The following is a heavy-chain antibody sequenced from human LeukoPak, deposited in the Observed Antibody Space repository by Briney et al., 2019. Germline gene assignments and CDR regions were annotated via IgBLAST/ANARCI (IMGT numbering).Heavy chain of an antibody. V-gene: IGHV3-30*01. CDR3: ARDMGRGYSYGSDY. CDR1: GFTFSSYA. CDR2: ISYDGSNK. D-gene: IGHD5-18*01. Sequence: GGSLRLSCAASGFTFSSYAMHWVRQAPGKGLEWVAVISYDGSNKYYADSVEGRFTISRDNSKNTLYLQMNSLRAEDTAVYYCARDMGRGYSYGSDYWGQGTLVTVSS. J-gene: IGHJ4*02.